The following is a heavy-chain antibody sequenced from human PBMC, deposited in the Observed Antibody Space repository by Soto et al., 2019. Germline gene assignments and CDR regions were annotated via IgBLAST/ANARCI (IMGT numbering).Heavy chain of an antibody. CDR1: GGSISGYH. D-gene: IGHD2-21*02. Sequence: SETLSLTCSISGGSISGYHWNWIRQTPGKGVEWIGNFHYSGSPKYNPSLRSRVTISLNTSKNQFSLNLNSVTAADTAIYYCARWAYCGGDCYWLDFWGQGTPVTVSS. CDR2: FHYSGSP. J-gene: IGHJ4*02. CDR3: ARWAYCGGDCYWLDF. V-gene: IGHV4-59*01.